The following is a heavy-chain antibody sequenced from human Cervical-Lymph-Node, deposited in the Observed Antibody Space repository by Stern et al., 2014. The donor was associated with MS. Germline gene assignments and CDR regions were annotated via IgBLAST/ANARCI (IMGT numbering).Heavy chain of an antibody. J-gene: IGHJ6*02. CDR3: ARDREYNWNDGRSYYYYRMDV. CDR2: INPNSGGT. CDR1: GYTFTAYY. Sequence: QVQLVQSGAEVKKPGASVKVSCKASGYTFTAYYMHWVRQAPGQGLEWMGWINPNSGGTNYAQKFKGSVTMTRDTSISTASMELTRLISDDTAIYYCARDREYNWNDGRSYYYYRMDVWGQGTTVTVSS. D-gene: IGHD1-1*01. V-gene: IGHV1-2*02.